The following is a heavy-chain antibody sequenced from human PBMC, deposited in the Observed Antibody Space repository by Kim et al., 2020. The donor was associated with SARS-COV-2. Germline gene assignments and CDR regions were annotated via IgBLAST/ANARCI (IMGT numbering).Heavy chain of an antibody. CDR1: GGSISSSSYY. CDR3: ARLHPGALRG. D-gene: IGHD3-10*01. J-gene: IGHJ4*02. CDR2: IYYSGST. V-gene: IGHV4-39*01. Sequence: SETLSLTCTVSGGSISSSSYYWGWIRQPPGKGLEWIGSIYYSGSTYYNPSLKSRVTISVDTSKNQFSLKLSSVTAADTAVYYCARLHPGALRGWGQGTLVTVSS.